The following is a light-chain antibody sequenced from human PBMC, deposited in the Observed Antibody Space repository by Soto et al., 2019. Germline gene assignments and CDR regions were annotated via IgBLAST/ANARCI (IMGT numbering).Light chain of an antibody. CDR1: QTMNNY. J-gene: IGKJ1*01. Sequence: DIQMTQSPSSLSASVGDRVTITCRASQTMNNYLNWYQQKPGKAPKLLIYAASSLQSGVPSRFSGSGFGTDFTLTITSLQPEDFATYYCQQTNSKPWTFGQGTTVEIK. CDR3: QQTNSKPWT. V-gene: IGKV1-39*01. CDR2: AAS.